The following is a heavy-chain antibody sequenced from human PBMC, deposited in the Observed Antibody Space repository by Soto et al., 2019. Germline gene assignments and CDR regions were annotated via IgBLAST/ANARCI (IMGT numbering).Heavy chain of an antibody. J-gene: IGHJ6*02. Sequence: GGSLRLSCAASGFTFRRFAMHWVRQAPGKGLECVAVISHDGSNKFYRDYLKGRLTISRDNSKNTLYLQMNSLRAEDTAVYYCAREKGSGRNSTLYYYYGMXVWGQGTTVXVSS. CDR3: AREKGSGRNSTLYYYYGMXV. D-gene: IGHD3-10*01. CDR1: GFTFRRFA. CDR2: ISHDGSNK. V-gene: IGHV3-30-3*01.